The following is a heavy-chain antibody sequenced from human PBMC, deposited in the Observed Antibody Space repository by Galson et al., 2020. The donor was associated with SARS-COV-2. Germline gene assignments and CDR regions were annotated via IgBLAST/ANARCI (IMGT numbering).Heavy chain of an antibody. CDR1: GFTFSNYW. J-gene: IGHJ1*01. D-gene: IGHD3-3*01. CDR3: ARGSRFYDFWSGRAEYFHH. V-gene: IGHV3-7*01. CDR2: IKQYGSER. Sequence: GGSLRLSCTGSGFTFSNYWMNWVRQAPGQGLEWVANIKQYGSERYYVESVKGRFTISRDNAQNSLYLQMDSLRDDDTAVYFCARGSRFYDFWSGRAEYFHHWGLGSLVTVSS.